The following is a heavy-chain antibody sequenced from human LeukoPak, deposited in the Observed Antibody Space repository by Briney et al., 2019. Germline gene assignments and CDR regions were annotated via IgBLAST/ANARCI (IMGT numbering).Heavy chain of an antibody. Sequence: GGSLRLSCAASGFTFSDAWMTWVRQAPGKGLEWVGRIKTNTDAETTDYGVPVKGRFDISRDDATNTLYLQMNSLRSEGTAMYYCVTKYTGTFSWGQGTLVTVSS. CDR3: VTKYTGTFS. V-gene: IGHV3-15*01. D-gene: IGHD1-26*01. J-gene: IGHJ5*02. CDR2: IKTNTDAETT. CDR1: GFTFSDAW.